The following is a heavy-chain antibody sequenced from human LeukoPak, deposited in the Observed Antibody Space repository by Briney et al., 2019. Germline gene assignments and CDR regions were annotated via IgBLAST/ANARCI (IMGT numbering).Heavy chain of an antibody. CDR1: GDSVSGNSST. CDR2: TYYRSKWYN. D-gene: IGHD2-15*01. V-gene: IGHV6-1*01. J-gene: IGHJ3*02. Sequence: SQTLSLTCAISGDSVSGNSSTWNWIRQSPSRGLEWLGRTYYRSKWYNDYAVSVKSRITIHPDTSKNQFSLQLNSVTPEDTAVYYCARGDCSGGTCYTDSAFHIWGQGTMVTVSS. CDR3: ARGDCSGGTCYTDSAFHI.